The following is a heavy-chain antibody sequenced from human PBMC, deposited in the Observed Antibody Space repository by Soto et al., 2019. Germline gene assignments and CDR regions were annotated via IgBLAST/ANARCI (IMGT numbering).Heavy chain of an antibody. CDR2: INAGNGNT. CDR3: ARHGSGWDY. CDR1: GYTFTSYA. J-gene: IGHJ4*02. V-gene: IGHV1-3*05. D-gene: IGHD6-19*01. Sequence: QVQLVQSGAEEKKPGASVKVSCKASGYTFTSYAMHWVRQAPGQRLEWMGWINAGNGNTKYSQKFQGRLTSTRDTSASTAYMELRSLRSEHTAVYYCARHGSGWDYWGQGTLVTVSS.